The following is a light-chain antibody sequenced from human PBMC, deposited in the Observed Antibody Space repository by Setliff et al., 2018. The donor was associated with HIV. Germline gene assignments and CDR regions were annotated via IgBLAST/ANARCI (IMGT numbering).Light chain of an antibody. Sequence: QSALAQPASVSGSPGRSITISCTGTSSDVGGYKFVSWYQQHPGKAPKLMIYEVSNRPSGVSDRFSGSKSGSTASLTISGLQAEDEADYYCGSYTSTTSYVFGSGTKV. CDR3: GSYTSTTSYV. J-gene: IGLJ1*01. V-gene: IGLV2-14*01. CDR2: EVS. CDR1: SSDVGGYKF.